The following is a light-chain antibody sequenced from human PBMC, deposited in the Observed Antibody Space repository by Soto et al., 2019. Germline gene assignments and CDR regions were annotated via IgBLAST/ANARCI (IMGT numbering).Light chain of an antibody. J-gene: IGKJ1*01. CDR1: QRISNR. V-gene: IGKV1-5*03. CDR3: QQYNTYSWT. CDR2: KAS. Sequence: DIQMTQFPSTLSASVGDRVTITCRASQRISNRLAWFQQKSGEAPKLLIYKASSLESGVPSRFSGSRSGTEFTLTISSLQPDDFATYYCQQYNTYSWTFGQGTKVAIK.